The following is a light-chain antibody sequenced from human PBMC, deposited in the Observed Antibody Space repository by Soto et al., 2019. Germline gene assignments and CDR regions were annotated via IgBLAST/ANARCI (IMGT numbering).Light chain of an antibody. V-gene: IGKV3-11*01. J-gene: IGKJ2*01. CDR2: DSS. CDR3: QQRSNWPPYT. CDR1: QSVSSY. Sequence: EIVLTQSPATLSLSPGERATLSCRASQSVSSYLAWYQQKPGQAPRLLIYDSSNSATGIPDRFSGSGSGTDFTITISSLAPEDFAVYYCQQRSNWPPYTFGQVTKLEIK.